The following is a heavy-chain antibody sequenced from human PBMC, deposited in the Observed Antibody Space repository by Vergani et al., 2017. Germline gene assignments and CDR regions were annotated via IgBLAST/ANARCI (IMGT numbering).Heavy chain of an antibody. J-gene: IGHJ5*01. V-gene: IGHV3-9*01. CDR2: ISWNSGSI. Sequence: EVQLVESGGGLVQPGRSLRLSCAVSGFRFGDYAMHWIRQTPGKGLEWVSGISWNSGSIGYGDSVKGRFTISRDNAKKSLYLQMNSLRVEDTGVYYCARARCIETCYMSNWLDSWGQGTLVTVSS. D-gene: IGHD3-9*01. CDR3: ARARCIETCYMSNWLDS. CDR1: GFRFGDYA.